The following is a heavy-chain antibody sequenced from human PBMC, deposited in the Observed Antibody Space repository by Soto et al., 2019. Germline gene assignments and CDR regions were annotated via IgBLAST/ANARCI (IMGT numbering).Heavy chain of an antibody. Sequence: QVQLVQSGAEVKKPGASVKVSCKASGYTFTSYGISWVRQAPGQGLEWMGWISAYNGNTNYAQKLQGRVTMTTDTSTSTDYMELRSLRSDDAAVDYCERDGYSGYDSFDYWGQGPLVTVSS. CDR3: ERDGYSGYDSFDY. J-gene: IGHJ4*02. D-gene: IGHD5-12*01. CDR1: GYTFTSYG. V-gene: IGHV1-18*01. CDR2: ISAYNGNT.